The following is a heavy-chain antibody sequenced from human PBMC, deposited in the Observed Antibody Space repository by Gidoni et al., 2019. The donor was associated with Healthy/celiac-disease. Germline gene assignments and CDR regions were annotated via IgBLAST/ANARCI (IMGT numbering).Heavy chain of an antibody. CDR3: AREPSGSSSWYERDNWFDP. D-gene: IGHD6-13*01. CDR1: GGSISSSNW. V-gene: IGHV4-4*02. Sequence: QVQLQESGPGLVKPSGTLSLTCAVSGGSISSSNWWSWVRQPPGKGLERIGEIYHSGSTNYNPSLKSRVTISVDKSKNQFSLKLSSVTAADTAVYYCAREPSGSSSWYERDNWFDPWGQGTLVTVSS. CDR2: IYHSGST. J-gene: IGHJ5*02.